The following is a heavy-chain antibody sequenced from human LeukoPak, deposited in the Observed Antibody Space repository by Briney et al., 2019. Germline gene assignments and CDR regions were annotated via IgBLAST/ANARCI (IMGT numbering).Heavy chain of an antibody. CDR3: AKDSGWILFDD. CDR1: GFTFSSYA. Sequence: PGGSLRLSCAASGFTFSSYAMSWVRQAPGKGLEWVSAISGSGGSTYYADSVKGRFTISRDNSQNTMYLQMNSLRAEDTALYFCAKDSGWILFDDWGQGTLVTVSS. CDR2: ISGSGGST. V-gene: IGHV3-23*01. J-gene: IGHJ4*02. D-gene: IGHD2-2*03.